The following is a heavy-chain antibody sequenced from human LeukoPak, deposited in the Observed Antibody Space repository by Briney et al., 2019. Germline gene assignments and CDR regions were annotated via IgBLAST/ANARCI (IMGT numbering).Heavy chain of an antibody. Sequence: KASETLSLTCTVSGGSISSSSHYWGWIRQPPGKDLEWIGTIYYSGSTYYNPSLKSRITISVDTSRNQFSLKLSSVTAADTAVYYCARQIASMVRGITLQYFDYWGQGTLVTVSS. CDR2: IYYSGST. J-gene: IGHJ4*02. D-gene: IGHD3-10*01. CDR1: GGSISSSSHY. V-gene: IGHV4-39*01. CDR3: ARQIASMVRGITLQYFDY.